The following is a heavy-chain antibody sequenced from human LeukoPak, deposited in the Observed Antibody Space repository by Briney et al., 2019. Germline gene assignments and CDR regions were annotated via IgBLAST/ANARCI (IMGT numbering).Heavy chain of an antibody. J-gene: IGHJ4*02. Sequence: GASVKVSCKASGYTLTGYYLFWVRQAPGQGLEWMGWINPNSGATKYAQNFQGRVTLTSDTSIRTTYMELSSLRSDDTAVYYCARDERYSYGDNHYPDLGSWGQGTPVTVSS. CDR2: INPNSGAT. CDR3: ARDERYSYGDNHYPDLGS. CDR1: GYTLTGYY. V-gene: IGHV1-2*02. D-gene: IGHD4/OR15-4a*01.